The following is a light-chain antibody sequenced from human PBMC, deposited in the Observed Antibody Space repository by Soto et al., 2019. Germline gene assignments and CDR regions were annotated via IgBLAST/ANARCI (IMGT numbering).Light chain of an antibody. CDR3: QQYGTSPHT. CDR2: GAS. Sequence: EIVLTQSPGTLSLSPGERATLSCRASQSVNSNYLAWYQQKPSQVPRPLIYGASIRAAGVPERLSGSGSGSDFTLTISRLQPEDYAVYYCQQYGTSPHTFGQGTKLEIK. V-gene: IGKV3-20*01. CDR1: QSVNSNY. J-gene: IGKJ2*01.